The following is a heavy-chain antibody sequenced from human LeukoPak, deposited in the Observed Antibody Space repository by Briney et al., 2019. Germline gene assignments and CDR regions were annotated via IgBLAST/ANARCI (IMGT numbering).Heavy chain of an antibody. Sequence: GGSLRLSCAASGFTFSSYGMHWVRQAPGKGLEWVAFIRYDGSNKYYADSVKGRFTISRDNSKNTLYLQMNSLRAEDTAVYYCAKVLDRNRDCSSTSCYSDIDYWGQGTLVTVSS. CDR1: GFTFSSYG. CDR2: IRYDGSNK. CDR3: AKVLDRNRDCSSTSCYSDIDY. J-gene: IGHJ4*02. D-gene: IGHD2-2*01. V-gene: IGHV3-30*02.